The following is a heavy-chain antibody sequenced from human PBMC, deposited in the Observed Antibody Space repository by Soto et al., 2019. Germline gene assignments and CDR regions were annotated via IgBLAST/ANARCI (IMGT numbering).Heavy chain of an antibody. D-gene: IGHD1-26*01. Sequence: QVQLVQSGAEVKKPGSSVKVSCKASGGTFSSYSITWVRQDPGQGLEWMGEIIPIFGTANYAQKFQGRVTITADESTSTAYLELSSLRSEDTAVYYCARDGGRHSGGIDYWGQGTLVTVSS. CDR3: ARDGGRHSGGIDY. J-gene: IGHJ4*02. V-gene: IGHV1-69*01. CDR2: IIPIFGTA. CDR1: GGTFSSYS.